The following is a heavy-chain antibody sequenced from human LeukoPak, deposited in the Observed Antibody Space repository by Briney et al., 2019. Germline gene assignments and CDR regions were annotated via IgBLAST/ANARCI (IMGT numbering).Heavy chain of an antibody. CDR1: GYPFTGYY. J-gene: IGHJ4*02. V-gene: IGHV1-2*02. D-gene: IGHD3-9*01. Sequence: ASVKVFCKASGYPFTGYYIHWVPEARGHGLEWMRWNNPNSGGTNYAQKFQGRVTMTRDTSISTAYMELSRLRSDDTAVYYCATGLRYFDWLLDIDYWGQGTLVTVSS. CDR2: NNPNSGGT. CDR3: ATGLRYFDWLLDIDY.